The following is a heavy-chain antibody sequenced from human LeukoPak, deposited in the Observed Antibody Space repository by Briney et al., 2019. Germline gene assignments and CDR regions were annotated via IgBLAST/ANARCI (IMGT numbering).Heavy chain of an antibody. J-gene: IGHJ5*02. Sequence: ASVKVSCKASGYTFTSYDISWVRQAPGQGLEWMGWISAYNGNTNYAQKLQGRVTMTTDTSTSTAYMELRSLRSDDTAVYYCARVLLGSGAAWFDPWGQGILVTVSS. V-gene: IGHV1-18*01. CDR3: ARVLLGSGAAWFDP. CDR2: ISAYNGNT. D-gene: IGHD3-10*01. CDR1: GYTFTSYD.